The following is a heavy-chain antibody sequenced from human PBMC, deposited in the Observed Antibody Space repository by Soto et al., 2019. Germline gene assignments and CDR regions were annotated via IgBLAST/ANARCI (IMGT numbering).Heavy chain of an antibody. CDR1: GFTFSSYG. V-gene: IGHV3-33*01. J-gene: IGHJ4*02. Sequence: GGSLRLSCAASGFTFSSYGMHWVRQAPGKGLEWVAVIWYDGSNKYYADSVKGRFTISRDSSKNTLYLQMNSLRAEDTAVYYWARSMDYGGNSGDYWGQGTLVTVSS. D-gene: IGHD4-17*01. CDR3: ARSMDYGGNSGDY. CDR2: IWYDGSNK.